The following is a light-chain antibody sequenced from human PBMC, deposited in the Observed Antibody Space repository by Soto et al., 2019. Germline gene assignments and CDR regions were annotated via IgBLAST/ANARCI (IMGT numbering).Light chain of an antibody. CDR1: QSIGSW. CDR3: QQYNTYPST. J-gene: IGKJ2*01. Sequence: DNQMTQSPSTLSASVGDSVTITCRASQSIGSWLAWYKQTPGEAPKLLIYKASTLQSGVPSRFSGSGSWTEFTLTISSLQPDDFATYYCQQYNTYPSTFGQGTKLDIK. V-gene: IGKV1-5*03. CDR2: KAS.